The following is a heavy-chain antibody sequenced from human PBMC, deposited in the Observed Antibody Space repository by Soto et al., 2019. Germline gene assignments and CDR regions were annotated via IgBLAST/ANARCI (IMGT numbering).Heavy chain of an antibody. CDR1: GFTFSDYY. D-gene: IGHD3-10*01. Sequence: QVQLVESGGGLVKPGGSLRLSCAASGFTFSDYYMSWIRQAPGKGLEWVSYISSSSSYTNYADSVKGRFTISRDNAKNSLYLQMNSLRAEDKAVYCCASGDPPLWFGEGGQGTTVTVSS. J-gene: IGHJ6*02. CDR3: ASGDPPLWFGE. CDR2: ISSSSSYT. V-gene: IGHV3-11*05.